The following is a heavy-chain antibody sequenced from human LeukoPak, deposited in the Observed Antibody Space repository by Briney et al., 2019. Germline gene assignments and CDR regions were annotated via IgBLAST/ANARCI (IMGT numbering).Heavy chain of an antibody. CDR2: MNPNSGNT. CDR3: ARAGTGYCTNGVCSHMDV. V-gene: IGHV1-8*01. CDR1: GYTFTSYD. Sequence: ASVKVSCKASGYTFTSYDINWVRQATGQGLERMGWMNPNSGNTGYAQKFQGRVTMTRNTSISTAYMELSSLRSEDTAVYYCARAGTGYCTNGVCSHMDVWGKGTTVTVSS. D-gene: IGHD2-8*01. J-gene: IGHJ6*03.